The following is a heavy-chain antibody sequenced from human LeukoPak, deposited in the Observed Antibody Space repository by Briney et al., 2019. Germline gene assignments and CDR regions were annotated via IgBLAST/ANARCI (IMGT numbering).Heavy chain of an antibody. V-gene: IGHV1-69*13. D-gene: IGHD2-15*01. J-gene: IGHJ4*02. CDR3: ARAGDIVVVVAASYFDY. CDR1: GGTFSSYA. CDR2: IIPIFGTA. Sequence: SVEVSCKASGGTFSSYAISWVRQAPGQGLEWMGGIIPIFGTANYAQKFQGRVTITADESTSTAYMELSSLRSEDTAVYYCARAGDIVVVVAASYFDYWGQGTLVTVSS.